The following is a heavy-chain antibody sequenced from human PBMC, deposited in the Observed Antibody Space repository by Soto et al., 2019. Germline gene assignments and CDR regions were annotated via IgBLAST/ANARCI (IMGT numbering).Heavy chain of an antibody. CDR2: IFSNDEK. CDR1: GFALSNARMG. J-gene: IGHJ5*02. CDR3: ARINFGIPAAILRWFDP. Sequence: SGPTLVNPTETLTLTCTVSGFALSNARMGVSWIRQSPGKALEWLAHIFSNDEKSYSTTLKNRLTISKDTSNSQVVLTMTNMDPVDTAPYYCARINFGIPAAILRWFDPWGQGTLVTVSS. V-gene: IGHV2-26*01. D-gene: IGHD2-2*01.